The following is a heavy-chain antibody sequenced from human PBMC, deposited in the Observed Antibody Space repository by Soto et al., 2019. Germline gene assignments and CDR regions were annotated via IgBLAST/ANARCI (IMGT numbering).Heavy chain of an antibody. CDR3: ATRGWRIVVVPSALYWYFDL. D-gene: IGHD2-2*01. CDR2: LNPEDGET. V-gene: IGHV1-24*01. J-gene: IGHJ2*01. CDR1: GYTLTKLS. Sequence: VQLVQSGAKVKKPGASVKVSCKVSGYTLTKLSMHWVRQAPGKRLEWMGGLNPEDGETIKAQKFQGRVNMTENTSTDTAYMELSSLRSEDTAVYYCATRGWRIVVVPSALYWYFDLWGRGTLVTVSS.